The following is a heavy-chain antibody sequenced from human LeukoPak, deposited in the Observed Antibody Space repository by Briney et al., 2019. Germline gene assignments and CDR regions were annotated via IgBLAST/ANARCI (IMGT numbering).Heavy chain of an antibody. J-gene: IGHJ4*02. V-gene: IGHV4-34*01. Sequence: PSETLSLTCAVYGGSFSGYYWSWIRRPPGKGLEWIGEINHSGSTNYNPSLKSRVTISVDTSKNQFSLKLSSVTAADTAVYYCARGRGTPSDYWGQGTLVTVSS. CDR2: INHSGST. CDR1: GGSFSGYY. CDR3: ARGRGTPSDY. D-gene: IGHD2-15*01.